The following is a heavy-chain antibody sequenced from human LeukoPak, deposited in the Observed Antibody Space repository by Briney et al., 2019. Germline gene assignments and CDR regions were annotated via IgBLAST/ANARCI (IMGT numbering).Heavy chain of an antibody. D-gene: IGHD4-17*01. Sequence: TGGSLRLSCAASGFTSSDSWMTWVRQAPGRGLEWVAEINQDGNTKSYMDSVEGRFTISRDNARNSMYLQMSSLRAEDTAVYYCARGPAYGALDYWGQGTLVTVSS. CDR2: INQDGNTK. V-gene: IGHV3-7*01. CDR1: GFTSSDSW. J-gene: IGHJ4*02. CDR3: ARGPAYGALDY.